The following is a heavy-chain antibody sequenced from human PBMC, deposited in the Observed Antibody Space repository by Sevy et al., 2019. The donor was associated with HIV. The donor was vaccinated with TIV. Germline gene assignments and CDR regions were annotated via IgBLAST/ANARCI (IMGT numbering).Heavy chain of an antibody. D-gene: IGHD3-22*01. CDR2: ISGYNGNT. V-gene: IGHV1-18*01. Sequence: ASVEVSCQASGYTFSNYGVTWVRQAPGQGLEWMGWISGYNGNTKYAQKYQDRVIMTTDTATSTAYMELRSLRSNDTAVYYCVRDESFSLIVVDPDYWGQGTLVTVSS. J-gene: IGHJ4*02. CDR3: VRDESFSLIVVDPDY. CDR1: GYTFSNYG.